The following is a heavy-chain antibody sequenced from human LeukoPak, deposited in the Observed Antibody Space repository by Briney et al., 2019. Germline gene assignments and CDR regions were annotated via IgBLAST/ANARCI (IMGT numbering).Heavy chain of an antibody. CDR1: GGTFSSYA. Sequence: GASVKVSCTASGGTFSSYAISWGRQAPGQGLEWMGGIIPIFGTANYAQKFQGRVTITADESTSTAYMELSSLRSEDTAVYYCASYPYYYDSSGYYCYWGQGTLVTVSS. D-gene: IGHD3-22*01. CDR3: ASYPYYYDSSGYYCY. CDR2: IIPIFGTA. V-gene: IGHV1-69*13. J-gene: IGHJ4*02.